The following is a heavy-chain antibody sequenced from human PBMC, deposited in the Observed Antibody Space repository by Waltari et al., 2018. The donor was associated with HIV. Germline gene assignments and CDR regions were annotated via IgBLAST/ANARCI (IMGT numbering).Heavy chain of an antibody. V-gene: IGHV1-18*01. CDR2: ISGLSEERR. CDR3: ARGSLLRNWLDP. Sequence: QIHLVQSGAEVKKPGASVKVSCKASGYTFRDYGISWVRQAPGQGLEWMGGISGLSEERRNYAQKFQGRVTLGTDTSTTTAYMELRGLRSDDTAIYYCARGSLLRNWLDPWGQGTLVTVSS. J-gene: IGHJ5*02. CDR1: GYTFRDYG. D-gene: IGHD3-22*01.